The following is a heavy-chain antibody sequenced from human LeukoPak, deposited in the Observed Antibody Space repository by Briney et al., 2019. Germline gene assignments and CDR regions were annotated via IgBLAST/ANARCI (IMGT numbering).Heavy chain of an antibody. V-gene: IGHV1-69*13. Sequence: ASVKVSCKASGGTFSSYAISWVRQAPGQGLEWMGGIIPIFGTANYAQKFQGRVTITADESASTAYMELSSLRSEDTAVYYCARDPGGSYYYFDYWGQGTLVTVSS. CDR1: GGTFSSYA. D-gene: IGHD1-26*01. CDR2: IIPIFGTA. J-gene: IGHJ4*02. CDR3: ARDPGGSYYYFDY.